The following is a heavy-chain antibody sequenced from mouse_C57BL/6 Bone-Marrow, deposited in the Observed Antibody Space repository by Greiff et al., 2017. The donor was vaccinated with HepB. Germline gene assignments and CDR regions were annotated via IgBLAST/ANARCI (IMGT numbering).Heavy chain of an antibody. CDR2: IDPSDSYT. V-gene: IGHV1-50*01. CDR1: GYTFTSYW. J-gene: IGHJ4*01. Sequence: QVQLQQPGAELVKPGASVKLSCKASGYTFTSYWMQWVKQRPGQGLEWIGEIDPSDSYTNYNQKFKGKATLTVDTSSSTAYMQLSSLTSEDSAVYDCASRGAMDYWGQGTSVTVSS. CDR3: ASRGAMDY.